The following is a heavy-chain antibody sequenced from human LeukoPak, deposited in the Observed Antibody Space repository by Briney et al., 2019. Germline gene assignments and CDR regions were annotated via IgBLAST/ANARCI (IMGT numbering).Heavy chain of an antibody. CDR1: GGSFSGYY. Sequence: PSETLSLTCAVNGGSFSGYYWSWIRQPPGMGLEWIGEINHSGSTNYNPSLKSRVTISVDTSKNQFSLKLSSVTAADTAVYYCARGHSSSWPYFDYWGQGTLVTVSP. D-gene: IGHD6-13*01. V-gene: IGHV4-34*01. J-gene: IGHJ4*02. CDR2: INHSGST. CDR3: ARGHSSSWPYFDY.